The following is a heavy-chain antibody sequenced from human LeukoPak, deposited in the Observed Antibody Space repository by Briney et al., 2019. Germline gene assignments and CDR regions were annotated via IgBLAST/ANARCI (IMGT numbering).Heavy chain of an antibody. CDR3: ARDLRPYDMLTGYLYYYYYYMDV. CDR2: IYHSGST. Sequence: PSETLSPTSTVSAYSISSDSYWGWIRQPPGKGLEWIGSIYHSGSTYYNPSLKSRVTISVDTSKNQLSLKLSSVPAADPAVYYCARDLRPYDMLTGYLYYYYYYMDVGGKGTAV. J-gene: IGHJ6*03. CDR1: AYSISSDSY. V-gene: IGHV4-38-2*02. D-gene: IGHD3-9*01.